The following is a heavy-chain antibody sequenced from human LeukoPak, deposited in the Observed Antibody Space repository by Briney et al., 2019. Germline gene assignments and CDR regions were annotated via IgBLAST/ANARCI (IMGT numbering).Heavy chain of an antibody. Sequence: ASVKVSCKASGYTFTGYYMHWVRQAPGQGLEWMGWINPNSGGTNYAQKFQGRVTMTRDTSISTAYMELSRLRSDDTAVYYCARGGGGQWLVLGWFDPWGQGTLVTVSS. CDR3: ARGGGGQWLVLGWFDP. CDR1: GYTFTGYY. CDR2: INPNSGGT. J-gene: IGHJ5*02. V-gene: IGHV1-2*02. D-gene: IGHD6-19*01.